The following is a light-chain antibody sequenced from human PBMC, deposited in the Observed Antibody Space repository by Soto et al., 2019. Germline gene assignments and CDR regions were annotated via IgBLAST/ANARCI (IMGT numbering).Light chain of an antibody. CDR3: CSYAGSYTYV. CDR1: SSDVGGYNR. Sequence: QSVLTQPHSVSGSPGQSVTTSCTGTSSDVGGYNRVSWYQQYPGKAPKLMIYDVSKRPSGVPGRFSGSKSGTTASLTISGFQPEDEADYYCCSYAGSYTYVFGSGTKVTVL. J-gene: IGLJ1*01. CDR2: DVS. V-gene: IGLV2-11*01.